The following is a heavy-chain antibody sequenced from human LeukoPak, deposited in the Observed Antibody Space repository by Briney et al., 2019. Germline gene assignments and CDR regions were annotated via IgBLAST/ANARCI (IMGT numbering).Heavy chain of an antibody. J-gene: IGHJ4*02. CDR1: GGSISSSSYY. CDR2: IYYSGST. D-gene: IGHD6-19*01. Sequence: PSETLSLTCTVSGGSISSSSYYWGWIRQPPGKGLEWIGYIYYSGSTNYNPSLKSRVTISVYTSKNQFSLKLSSVTAADTAVYYCARDRIAVAGTFDYWGQGTLVTVSS. CDR3: ARDRIAVAGTFDY. V-gene: IGHV4-61*05.